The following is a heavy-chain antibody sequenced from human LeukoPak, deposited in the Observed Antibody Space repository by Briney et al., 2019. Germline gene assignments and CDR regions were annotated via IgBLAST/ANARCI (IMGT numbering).Heavy chain of an antibody. V-gene: IGHV3-13*01. D-gene: IGHD6-13*01. J-gene: IGHJ5*02. CDR1: GFTFSSYD. Sequence: GGSLRLSCAASGFTFSSYDMHWVRQATGKGLEWVSAIGTAGDTYYPGSVKGRFTISRDNAKNSLYLQMNSLRAEDTAVYYCAKGTHSSSWHWYDPWGQGTLVTVSS. CDR3: AKGTHSSSWHWYDP. CDR2: IGTAGDT.